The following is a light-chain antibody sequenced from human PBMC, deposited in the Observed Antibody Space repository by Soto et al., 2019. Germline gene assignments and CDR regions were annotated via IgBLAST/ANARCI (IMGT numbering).Light chain of an antibody. CDR2: EVN. CDR3: SSYADTTNLV. CDR1: SSDIGGYNF. J-gene: IGLJ2*01. Sequence: QSALTQPPSASGSPGQSVTISCTGTSSDIGGYNFVSWYQQHPVKAPKLMIDEVNKRPSGVPDRFSGSKSGNTASLTVSGLQAEDEADYYCSSYADTTNLVFGGGTKLTVL. V-gene: IGLV2-8*01.